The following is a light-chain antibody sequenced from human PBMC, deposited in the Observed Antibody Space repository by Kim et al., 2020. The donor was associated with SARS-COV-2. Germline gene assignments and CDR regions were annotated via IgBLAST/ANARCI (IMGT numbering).Light chain of an antibody. CDR2: QDS. CDR3: QAWDSSTVV. V-gene: IGLV3-1*01. J-gene: IGLJ2*01. Sequence: SYELTQLPSVSVSPGQTASITCSGDKLWDKYACWYQQKPGQSPVLVIYQDSKRPSGIPERFSGSNSGNTATLTISGTQAMDEADYYCQAWDSSTVVFGGGTKLTVL. CDR1: KLWDKY.